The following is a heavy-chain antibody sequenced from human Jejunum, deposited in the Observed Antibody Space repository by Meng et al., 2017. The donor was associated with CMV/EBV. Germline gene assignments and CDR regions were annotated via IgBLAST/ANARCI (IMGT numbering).Heavy chain of an antibody. J-gene: IGHJ4*02. CDR3: ARVRVHSSGWRPFDY. D-gene: IGHD6-19*01. Sequence: SISSSTYYWGWIRQPPGKGLEWIGTIYYSGSTYYNPSLKSRVTISVDTSKNQFSLRLDSVTAADTAVYYCARVRVHSSGWRPFDYWGRGTLVTVSS. V-gene: IGHV4-39*07. CDR2: IYYSGST. CDR1: SISSSTYY.